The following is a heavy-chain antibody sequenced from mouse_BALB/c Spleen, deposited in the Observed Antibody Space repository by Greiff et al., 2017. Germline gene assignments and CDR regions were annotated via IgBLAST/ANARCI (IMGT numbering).Heavy chain of an antibody. CDR3: TRRDRYDRFAY. V-gene: IGHV1S81*02. J-gene: IGHJ3*01. CDR2: INPSNGGT. Sequence: QVQLQQSGAELVKPGASVKLSCKASGYTFTSYYMSWVKQRPGQGLEWIGEINPSNGGTNFNEKFKSKATLTVDKSSSTAYMQLSSLTSEDSAVYYCTRRDRYDRFAYWGQGTLVTVSA. D-gene: IGHD2-14*01. CDR1: GYTFTSYY.